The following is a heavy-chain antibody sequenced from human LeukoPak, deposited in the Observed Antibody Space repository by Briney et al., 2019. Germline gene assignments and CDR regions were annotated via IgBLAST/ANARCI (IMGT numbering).Heavy chain of an antibody. CDR3: ARDRDYYDSSGYNPLYYYYGMDV. V-gene: IGHV4-39*07. D-gene: IGHD3-22*01. CDR2: IYYSGST. Sequence: SETLSLTCTVSGGSISSSSYYWGWIRQPPGKGLEWIGSIYYSGSTYYNPSLKSRVTISVDTSKNQFSLKLSSVTAADTAVYYCARDRDYYDSSGYNPLYYYYGMDVWGQGTTVTVSS. J-gene: IGHJ6*02. CDR1: GGSISSSSYY.